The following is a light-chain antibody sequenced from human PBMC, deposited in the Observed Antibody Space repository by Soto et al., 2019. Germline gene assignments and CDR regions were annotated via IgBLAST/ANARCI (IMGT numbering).Light chain of an antibody. CDR2: GNS. CDR3: QSYDSSLSGVV. V-gene: IGLV1-40*01. CDR1: SSNIGAGYD. J-gene: IGLJ2*01. Sequence: QSVLTQPPSVSGAPGQRGTISCTGSSSNIGAGYDVHGYQQLPGTAPKLLIYGNSNRPSGVPDRFSGSKSGTSASLAITGIQAEDEADYYCQSYDSSLSGVVFGGGTKLTVL.